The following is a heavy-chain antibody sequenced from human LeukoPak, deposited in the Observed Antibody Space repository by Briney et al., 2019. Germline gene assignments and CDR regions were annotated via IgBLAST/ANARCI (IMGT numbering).Heavy chain of an antibody. CDR2: IYNSGST. Sequence: SETLSLTCAVSGGSISSGTYSWTWMRQPPGKGLEWIGYIYNSGSTNYNPSLKSRVTISVDTSKNQFSLKLSSVTAADTAVYYCARGYSTGWYETHWFDPWGQGTLVTVSS. J-gene: IGHJ5*02. V-gene: IGHV4-61*01. CDR1: GGSISSGTYS. CDR3: ARGYSTGWYETHWFDP. D-gene: IGHD6-19*01.